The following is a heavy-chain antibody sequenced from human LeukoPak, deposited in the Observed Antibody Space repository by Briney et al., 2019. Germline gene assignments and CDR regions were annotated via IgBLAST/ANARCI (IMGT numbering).Heavy chain of an antibody. CDR2: MYPNSGNT. J-gene: IGHJ6*02. V-gene: IGHV1-8*01. CDR1: GYTFTSYD. CDR3: ASGPHSGYDLGYYYYGMDV. Sequence: GASVKVSCKASGYTFTSYDINWVRQATGQGLEWMGWMYPNSGNTGYAQKFQGRVTMTRDTSISTAYMELSRLRSDDTAVYYCASGPHSGYDLGYYYYGMDVWGQGTTVTVSS. D-gene: IGHD5-12*01.